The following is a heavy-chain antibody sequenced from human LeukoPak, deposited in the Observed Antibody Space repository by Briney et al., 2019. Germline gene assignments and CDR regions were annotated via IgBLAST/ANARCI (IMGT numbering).Heavy chain of an antibody. V-gene: IGHV3-74*01. CDR1: GFTFSSYW. CDR2: IKTDGSTT. CDR3: AGKVGVPTSYYGMDA. D-gene: IGHD1-26*01. J-gene: IGHJ6*02. Sequence: PGGSLRLSCAASGFTFSSYWMHWVRQAPGKGLVWVSRIKTDGSTTHYADSVKGRFTISRDNSRNTVYLEMNSLRAEDSAVYSCAGKVGVPTSYYGMDAWGQGTTVTVSS.